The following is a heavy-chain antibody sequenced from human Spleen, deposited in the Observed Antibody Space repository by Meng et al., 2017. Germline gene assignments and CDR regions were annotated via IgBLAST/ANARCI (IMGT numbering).Heavy chain of an antibody. J-gene: IGHJ6*02. CDR1: GYTFTGYY. V-gene: IGHV1-2*06. CDR2: INPNSGGT. Sequence: ASVKVSCKASGYTFTGYYMHWVRQAPGQGLEWMGRINPNSGGTNYAQKFQGRVTMTRDTSISTAYMELSRLRSDDTAVYYCARDDYGDYEIYYGMDVWGQGPTVTVSS. D-gene: IGHD4-17*01. CDR3: ARDDYGDYEIYYGMDV.